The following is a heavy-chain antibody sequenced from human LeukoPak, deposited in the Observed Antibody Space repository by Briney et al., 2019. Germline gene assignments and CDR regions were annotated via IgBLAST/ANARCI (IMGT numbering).Heavy chain of an antibody. J-gene: IGHJ4*02. Sequence: ASVKVSCKASGYTFTGYFLHWVRQAPGQGLEWMGRMNPNTGGTVYAQKFQDRVTVTRDTSISTAYMELSRLTSDDTAVYFCVRDLVTVTTPYFDCWGQGVLVTVPS. D-gene: IGHD4-17*01. CDR3: VRDLVTVTTPYFDC. V-gene: IGHV1-2*02. CDR1: GYTFTGYF. CDR2: MNPNTGGT.